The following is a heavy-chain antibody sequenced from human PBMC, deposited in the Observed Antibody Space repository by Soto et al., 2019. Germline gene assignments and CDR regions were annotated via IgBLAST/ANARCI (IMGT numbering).Heavy chain of an antibody. Sequence: ESGGGLVQPGGSLRLSCAASGFTFSRYAMIWVRQAPGKGLEWVSAISGSGGSTYYADSVKGLFTISRDNSKNTLYLQMNSLRVEDTAVYYCAKDRVWGLYYFDYWGQGTLVTVSS. CDR3: AKDRVWGLYYFDY. V-gene: IGHV3-23*01. CDR1: GFTFSRYA. CDR2: ISGSGGST. D-gene: IGHD7-27*01. J-gene: IGHJ4*02.